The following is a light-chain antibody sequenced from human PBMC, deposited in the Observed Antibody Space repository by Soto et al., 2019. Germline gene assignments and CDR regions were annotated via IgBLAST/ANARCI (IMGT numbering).Light chain of an antibody. CDR1: QSVSSY. J-gene: IGKJ5*01. V-gene: IGKV3-11*01. CDR3: QQRSNWPSIT. CDR2: DAS. Sequence: EIVLTQSPATMSLSPGASSPLSGRASQSVSSYLAWYQQRPGQGPRLLIYDASNRATGIPARFSGSGSGTDFTLTIRSLEPEDSAVYYCQQRSNWPSITVGKGKRLEI.